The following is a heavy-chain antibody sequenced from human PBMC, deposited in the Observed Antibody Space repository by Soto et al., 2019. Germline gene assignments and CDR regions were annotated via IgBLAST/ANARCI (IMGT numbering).Heavy chain of an antibody. CDR3: ARLSGSGSYTQYYYYGMDV. V-gene: IGHV5-51*01. D-gene: IGHD3-10*01. Sequence: LGESLKISCKGSGYSFTSYWIGWVRQMPGKGLEWMGIIYPGDSDTRYSPSFQGQVTISADKSISTAYLQWSSLKASDTAMYYCARLSGSGSYTQYYYYGMDVWGQGTTVTVSS. J-gene: IGHJ6*02. CDR1: GYSFTSYW. CDR2: IYPGDSDT.